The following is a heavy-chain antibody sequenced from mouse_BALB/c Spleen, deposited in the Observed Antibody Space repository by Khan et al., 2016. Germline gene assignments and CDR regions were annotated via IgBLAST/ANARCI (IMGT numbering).Heavy chain of an antibody. CDR3: AGYDGYYFDY. Sequence: EVQLQESGPSLVKSSQTLSLTCSVTGYSITSGYWNWIRKFPGNKLEYMGYISYSGSTYYYPSLKSRLSITPDTSKHQYYLQLNTVTTEDTATYYCAGYDGYYFDYWGQGTTLTVSS. J-gene: IGHJ2*01. CDR1: GYSITSGY. D-gene: IGHD2-3*01. CDR2: ISYSGST. V-gene: IGHV3-8*02.